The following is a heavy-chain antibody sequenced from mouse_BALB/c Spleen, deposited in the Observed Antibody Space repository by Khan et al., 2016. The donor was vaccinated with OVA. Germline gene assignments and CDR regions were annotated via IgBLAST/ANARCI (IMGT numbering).Heavy chain of an antibody. CDR1: GYSFTVYY. Sequence: VQLKQSGPDLVKPGASVKISCKASGYSFTVYYMSWVKQSHGKSLEWIGRVNPNSGNTNYNQEFKGKAILTVDRSSNTAYMELRSLTSEDSAVYYCARGYDFFAYWGQGTLVTVSA. V-gene: IGHV1-26*01. CDR3: ARGYDFFAY. J-gene: IGHJ3*01. D-gene: IGHD2-14*01. CDR2: VNPNSGNT.